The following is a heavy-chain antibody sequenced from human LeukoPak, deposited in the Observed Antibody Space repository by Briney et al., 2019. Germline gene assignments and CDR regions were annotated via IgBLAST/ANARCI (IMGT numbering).Heavy chain of an antibody. Sequence: ASVKVSCKASGYTFTSYGISWVRQGPGQGLEWMGWITAYNGNTNFAQKLQGRVTMTTDTSTSTAYMELRSLRSEDTAVYYCARRLTGGDAFDIWGQGTMVTVSS. D-gene: IGHD7-27*01. J-gene: IGHJ3*02. CDR1: GYTFTSYG. CDR2: ITAYNGNT. CDR3: ARRLTGGDAFDI. V-gene: IGHV1-18*01.